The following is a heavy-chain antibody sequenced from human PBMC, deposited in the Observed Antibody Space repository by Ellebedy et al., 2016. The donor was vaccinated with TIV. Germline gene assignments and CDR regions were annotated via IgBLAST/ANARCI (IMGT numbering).Heavy chain of an antibody. J-gene: IGHJ3*02. CDR3: ATRHYGGFDI. Sequence: GGSLRLXXAASGFTFSSYAMSWVRQAPGRGLEWVSAISGSGGNTYYADSVKGRCTISRDKSKNTVFLHLNSLRAEDTAVYYCATRHYGGFDIWGQGTKVTVSS. D-gene: IGHD4-23*01. CDR2: ISGSGGNT. V-gene: IGHV3-23*01. CDR1: GFTFSSYA.